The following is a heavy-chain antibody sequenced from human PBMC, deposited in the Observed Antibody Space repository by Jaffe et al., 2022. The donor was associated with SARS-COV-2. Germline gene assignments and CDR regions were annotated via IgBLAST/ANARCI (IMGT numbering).Heavy chain of an antibody. J-gene: IGHJ6*04. D-gene: IGHD1-26*01. CDR2: INRDGGEK. CDR3: MRGSGGV. V-gene: IGHV3-7*01. Sequence: EVQVVESGGGLVQPGGSLRLSCAVSGSTFINYWMTWVRQAPGKGLEWVANINRDGGEKYYVDSVKGRFTISRDNAKNSLYLQMNSLRAEDMAVYYCMRGSGGVWGKGTTVTVSS. CDR1: GSTFINYW.